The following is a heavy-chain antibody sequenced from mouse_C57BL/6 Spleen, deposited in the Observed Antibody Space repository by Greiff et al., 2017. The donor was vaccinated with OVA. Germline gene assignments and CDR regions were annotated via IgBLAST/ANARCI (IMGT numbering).Heavy chain of an antibody. CDR1: GYTFTSYW. CDR3: ASFSLGFAY. J-gene: IGHJ3*01. V-gene: IGHV1-50*01. D-gene: IGHD1-2*01. Sequence: QVQLQQPGAELVKPGASVKLSCKASGYTFTSYWMQWVKQRPGQGLELIGEIDPSDSYTNYNQKFKGKATLTVDTSSSTAYMQLSSLTSEDSAVYYCASFSLGFAYWGQGTLVTVSA. CDR2: IDPSDSYT.